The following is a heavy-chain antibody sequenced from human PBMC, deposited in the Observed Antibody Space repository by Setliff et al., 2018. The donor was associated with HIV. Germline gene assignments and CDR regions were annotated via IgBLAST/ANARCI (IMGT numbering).Heavy chain of an antibody. D-gene: IGHD5-18*01. J-gene: IGHJ6*03. CDR2: IIHILGTA. CDR1: RRTFSEDA. V-gene: IGHV1-69*13. CDR3: AKAVRGYGSTYYNYYYMDV. Sequence: ASVKVSCKTSRRTFSEDAINWVRQAPGEGLEWVGGIIHILGTADYAEKFQGRVTITADEPRSTVYLEVSNLRSEDTAVYYCAKAVRGYGSTYYNYYYMDVWGKGATVTVSS.